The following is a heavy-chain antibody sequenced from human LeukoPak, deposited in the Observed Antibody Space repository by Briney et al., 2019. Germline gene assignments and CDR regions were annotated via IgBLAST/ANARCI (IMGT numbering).Heavy chain of an antibody. D-gene: IGHD5-24*01. CDR3: ARAGGRDGDNFNFDY. CDR2: MNPNSGNT. CDR1: GYTFTGYY. V-gene: IGHV1-8*03. Sequence: ASVKVSCKASGYTFTGYYIHWVRQAPGQGLEWLGWMNPNSGNTGYAQKFQGRITITRNTSISTAYMELSSLRYEDTALYYCARAGGRDGDNFNFDYWGQGTLVHVFS. J-gene: IGHJ4*02.